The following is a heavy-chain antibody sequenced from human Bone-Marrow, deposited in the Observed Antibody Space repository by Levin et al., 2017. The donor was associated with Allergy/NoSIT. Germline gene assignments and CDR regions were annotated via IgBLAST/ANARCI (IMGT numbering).Heavy chain of an antibody. Sequence: QPGGSLRLSCAASGFTFSSYAMHWVRQAPGKGLEWVAVISYDGSNKYYADSVKGRFTISRDNSKNTLYLQMNSLRAEDTAVYYCARDFPPRFWRVVIYYYGMDVWGQGTTVTVSS. D-gene: IGHD3-3*01. CDR3: ARDFPPRFWRVVIYYYGMDV. J-gene: IGHJ6*02. V-gene: IGHV3-30-3*01. CDR1: GFTFSSYA. CDR2: ISYDGSNK.